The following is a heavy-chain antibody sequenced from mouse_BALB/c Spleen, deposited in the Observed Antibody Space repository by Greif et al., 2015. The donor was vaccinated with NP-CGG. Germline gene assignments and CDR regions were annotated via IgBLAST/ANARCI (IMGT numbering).Heavy chain of an antibody. D-gene: IGHD2-1*01. CDR1: GFNIKDYY. Sequence: VQLKESGAELVRSGASVKLSCTASGFNIKDYYMHWVKQRPEQGLEWIGWIDPENGDTEYAPKFQGKATMTADTSSNTAYLQLSSLTPEDTAVYYCLYYGNYVAYWGQGTLVTVSA. V-gene: IGHV14-4*02. CDR3: LYYGNYVAY. J-gene: IGHJ3*01. CDR2: IDPENGDT.